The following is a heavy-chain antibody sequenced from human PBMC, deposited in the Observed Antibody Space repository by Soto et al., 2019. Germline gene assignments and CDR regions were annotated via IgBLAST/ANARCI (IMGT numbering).Heavy chain of an antibody. CDR1: GFTLSSYG. V-gene: IGHV3-30*18. D-gene: IGHD2-8*01. J-gene: IGHJ6*02. Sequence: GGSLRLSCAASGFTLSSYGMQWVREAPGKGLEWVAVISYDGSNKYYADSVKGRFTISRDNSKNTPYLQMNSLRAEDTAVYYCAKEERCGVCYNYYYYYGMDVWGQGT. CDR2: ISYDGSNK. CDR3: AKEERCGVCYNYYYYYGMDV.